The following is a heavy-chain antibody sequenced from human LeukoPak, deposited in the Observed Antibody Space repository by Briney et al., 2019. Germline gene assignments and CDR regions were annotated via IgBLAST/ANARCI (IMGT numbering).Heavy chain of an antibody. V-gene: IGHV3-30-3*01. J-gene: IGHJ4*02. CDR2: ISYDGGNK. D-gene: IGHD2-2*01. Sequence: PGRSLRLSCAASGFTFSSYAMHWVRQAPGKGLEWVAVISYDGGNKYYADSVKGRFTISRDNSKNTLYLQMNSLRAEDTAVYYCARDPGYCSSTSCSIRHYWGQGTLVTVSS. CDR3: ARDPGYCSSTSCSIRHY. CDR1: GFTFSSYA.